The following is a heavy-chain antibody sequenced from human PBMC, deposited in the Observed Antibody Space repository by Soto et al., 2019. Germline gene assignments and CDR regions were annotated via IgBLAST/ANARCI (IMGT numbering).Heavy chain of an antibody. D-gene: IGHD2-2*01. CDR2: IIPIFDTA. V-gene: IGHV1-69*13. CDR3: ARDLVLAPAGLPRGRSTDIYYYYGMDV. CDR1: GGTFSSYA. Sequence: SVKVSCKASGGTFSSYAISWVRQAPGQGLEWMGGIIPIFDTANYAQKFQGRVTITADESTSTAYMELSSLRSEDTAVYYCARDLVLAPAGLPRGRSTDIYYYYGMDVWGQGTTVTVSS. J-gene: IGHJ6*02.